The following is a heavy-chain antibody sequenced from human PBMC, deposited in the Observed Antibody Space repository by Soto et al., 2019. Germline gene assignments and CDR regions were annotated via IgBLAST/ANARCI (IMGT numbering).Heavy chain of an antibody. J-gene: IGHJ4*02. CDR1: GFSFNNYA. D-gene: IGHD5-18*01. Sequence: VQLLESGGGLVQPGGSLRLSCAASGFSFNNYAMHWVRQAPGKGLEWVALISYDGSNKYYADSVTGRFTICRDNSRNTLYLQMKGLRAEDTAVFYCARGDGYIYGNAFDSWGQGTLVPVSS. V-gene: IGHV3-30-3*01. CDR2: ISYDGSNK. CDR3: ARGDGYIYGNAFDS.